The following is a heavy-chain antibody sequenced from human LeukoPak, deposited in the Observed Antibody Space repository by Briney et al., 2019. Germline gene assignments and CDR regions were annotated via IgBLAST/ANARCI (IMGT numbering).Heavy chain of an antibody. D-gene: IGHD2-2*01. CDR3: ARAVPYCSSTSCLSDAFDI. CDR1: GYTFTGYH. J-gene: IGHJ3*02. Sequence: ASVKVSCKASGYTFTGYHMHWVRQAPGQGLEWMGWIAPNSGGTNYAQKFQGRVTMTRDTSISTAYMEVSRLRSDDTAVYYCARAVPYCSSTSCLSDAFDIWGQGTMVTVSS. V-gene: IGHV1-2*02. CDR2: IAPNSGGT.